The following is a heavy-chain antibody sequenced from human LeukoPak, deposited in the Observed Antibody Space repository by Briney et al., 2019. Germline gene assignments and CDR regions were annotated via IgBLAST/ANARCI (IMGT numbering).Heavy chain of an antibody. D-gene: IGHD3-22*01. V-gene: IGHV4-39*02. Sequence: SETLSLTCTVSGGSIRSGSHYWAWIRPPPGKGLEWIGSIYYSGSTYYNPSLENRVTISIDTSKNHFSLKLSSLSAADTSVYYCAKRDDSGGNLVDLWGQGTLVTVSS. CDR1: GGSIRSGSHY. CDR2: IYYSGST. CDR3: AKRDDSGGNLVDL. J-gene: IGHJ4*02.